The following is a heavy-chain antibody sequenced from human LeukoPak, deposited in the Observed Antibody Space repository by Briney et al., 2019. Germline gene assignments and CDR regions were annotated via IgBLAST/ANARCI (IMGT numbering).Heavy chain of an antibody. V-gene: IGHV1-18*04. D-gene: IGHD3-16*01. CDR1: GYIFTRNS. Sequence: GSSVRVSCKPSGYIFTRNSITGVRQASGQQLEWMGWISTCNGYTKYAQNLQGTITMTRDTYTRTVHLEMRNLRSDDTAVYFCARGEFYYDLWGQGTLVTVSS. CDR3: ARGEFYYDL. J-gene: IGHJ4*02. CDR2: ISTCNGYT.